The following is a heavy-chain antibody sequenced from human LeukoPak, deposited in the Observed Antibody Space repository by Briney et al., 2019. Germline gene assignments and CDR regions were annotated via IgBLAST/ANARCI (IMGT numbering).Heavy chain of an antibody. J-gene: IGHJ4*02. V-gene: IGHV3-66*01. CDR2: IYGGGDT. CDR3: ARGLPVANPNFDS. Sequence: GGSVRLSCAASGFTLSSSYMSWVRQAPGKGLEWVSVIYGGGDTYYADSVKGRFTISRDSSKNTLYLQMNSLRAEDTAVYYCARGLPVANPNFDSWGQGALVTVSS. CDR1: GFTLSSSY. D-gene: IGHD5-12*01.